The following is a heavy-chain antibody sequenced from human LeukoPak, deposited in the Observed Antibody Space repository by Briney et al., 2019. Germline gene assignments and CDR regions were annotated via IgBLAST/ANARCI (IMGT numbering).Heavy chain of an antibody. CDR3: ARDFLISSGSYFEREYNRRPFDY. J-gene: IGHJ4*02. Sequence: GGSLRLSCAASGFTFSTFAMIWVRQPPGKGLEWVSSISSSSSYIYYADSVKGRFTISRDNAKNSLYLQMNSLRAEDTAVYYCARDFLISSGSYFEREYNRRPFDYWGQGTLVTVSS. CDR1: GFTFSTFA. CDR2: ISSSSSYI. D-gene: IGHD1-26*01. V-gene: IGHV3-21*01.